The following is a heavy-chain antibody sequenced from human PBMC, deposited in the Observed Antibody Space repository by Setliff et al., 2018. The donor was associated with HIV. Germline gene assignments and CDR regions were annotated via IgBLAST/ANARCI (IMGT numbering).Heavy chain of an antibody. CDR1: GASINNSTYY. J-gene: IGHJ5*02. CDR3: AKVAVTGYCSTTSCQNWFDP. CDR2: IHYSGST. Sequence: SETLSLTCAVSGASINNSTYYWGWIRQPSGKGLEWIGDIHYSGSTNYNPSLKSRVTISLDTSKNQFSLRLSSVTAADTAVYYCAKVAVTGYCSTTSCQNWFDPWGQGTLVTVSS. V-gene: IGHV4-39*07. D-gene: IGHD2-2*01.